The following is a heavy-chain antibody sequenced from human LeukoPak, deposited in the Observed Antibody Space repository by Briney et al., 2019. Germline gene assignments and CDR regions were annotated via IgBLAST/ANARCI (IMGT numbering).Heavy chain of an antibody. Sequence: AASVKVSCKASGYTFTGYYMHWVRQAPGQGLEWMGWINPNSGGTNYAQKFQGRVTMTRDTSISTAYMELSRLRSDDTAVYYCAREYSSGYSTYPTYGYWGQGTLVTVSS. V-gene: IGHV1-2*02. CDR3: AREYSSGYSTYPTYGY. D-gene: IGHD3-22*01. CDR1: GYTFTGYY. CDR2: INPNSGGT. J-gene: IGHJ4*02.